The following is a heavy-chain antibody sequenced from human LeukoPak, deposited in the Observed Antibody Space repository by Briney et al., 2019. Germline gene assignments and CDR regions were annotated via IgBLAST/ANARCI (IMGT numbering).Heavy chain of an antibody. CDR3: AKAQDWGSASYFDY. CDR2: ISGGGGTT. V-gene: IGHV3-23*01. Sequence: GGPLRLACAASGFTFSSYAMTWVRQAPGKGLEWVSAISGGGGTTYYADSVTGRFTISRDNSMNTLYLQMNSLRGEDTAVYYCAKAQDWGSASYFDYWGQGTLVTVSS. CDR1: GFTFSSYA. J-gene: IGHJ4*02. D-gene: IGHD7-27*01.